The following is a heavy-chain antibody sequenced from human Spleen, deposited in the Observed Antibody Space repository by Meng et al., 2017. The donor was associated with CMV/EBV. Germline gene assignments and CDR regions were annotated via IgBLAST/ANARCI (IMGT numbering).Heavy chain of an antibody. CDR2: IKSKTDGGTT. Sequence: CAAPGFTFSNAWMSWVRQAPGKGLEWVGRIKSKTDGGTTDYAAPVKGRFTISRDDSKNTLYLQMNSLKTEDTAVYYCTMDIVADVDYWGQGTLVTVSS. J-gene: IGHJ4*02. D-gene: IGHD5-12*01. CDR1: GFTFSNAW. V-gene: IGHV3-15*01. CDR3: TMDIVADVDY.